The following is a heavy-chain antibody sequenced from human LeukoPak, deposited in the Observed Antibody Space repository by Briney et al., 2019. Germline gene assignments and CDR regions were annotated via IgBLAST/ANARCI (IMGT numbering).Heavy chain of an antibody. J-gene: IGHJ4*02. V-gene: IGHV4-59*11. Sequence: SETLSLTCTVSGGSISSHYWSWIRQSPEKGLEWIGWSYHRGSTSYNPSLKSRVAISVDTSKDQFSLKLTSVTAADTAVYYCARDRELGYWGQGTLVIVSS. D-gene: IGHD1-1*01. CDR3: ARDRELGY. CDR1: GGSISSHY. CDR2: SYHRGST.